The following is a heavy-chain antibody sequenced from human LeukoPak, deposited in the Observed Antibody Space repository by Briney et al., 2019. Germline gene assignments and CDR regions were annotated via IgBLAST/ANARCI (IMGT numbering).Heavy chain of an antibody. V-gene: IGHV4-34*01. CDR2: INHSGST. Sequence: PSETLSLTCAVYGGSFSGYYWSWIRQPPGKGLEWIGEINHSGSTNYNPSLKSRITISVDTSENQFSLKLSSVTAADTAVYYCARGRRLLAAAGVKEFDYWGQGTLVTVSS. D-gene: IGHD6-13*01. CDR3: ARGRRLLAAAGVKEFDY. CDR1: GGSFSGYY. J-gene: IGHJ4*02.